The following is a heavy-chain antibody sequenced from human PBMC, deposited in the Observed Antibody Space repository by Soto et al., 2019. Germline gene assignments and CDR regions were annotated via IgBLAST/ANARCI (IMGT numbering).Heavy chain of an antibody. CDR1: GFTFRSYG. V-gene: IGHV3-33*01. CDR3: ARSTYGDYSYYFDC. D-gene: IGHD4-17*01. CDR2: IWYDGSDK. Sequence: GGSLRLSCAASGFTFRSYGMHWVRQAPGKGLEWVAVIWYDGSDKYYADSVKGRFTVSRDNSINTLYLEMNSLGAEDTAVYYCARSTYGDYSYYFDCWGQGTLVTVSS. J-gene: IGHJ4*02.